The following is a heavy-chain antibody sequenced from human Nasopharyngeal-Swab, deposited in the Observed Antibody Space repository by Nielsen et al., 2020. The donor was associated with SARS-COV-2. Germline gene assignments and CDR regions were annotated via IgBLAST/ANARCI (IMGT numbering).Heavy chain of an antibody. V-gene: IGHV3-7*01. J-gene: IGHJ4*02. CDR2: IKQDGSEK. Sequence: GESLKISCAASGFTFSGYSMSWVRQAPGKGLEWVANIKQDGSEKYYVDSVEGRFTISRDSAKNSLFLQMNSLRAEDTAVYYCARDSSGWYPDLDCWGQGTLVTVSS. CDR1: GFTFSGYS. CDR3: ARDSSGWYPDLDC. D-gene: IGHD6-19*01.